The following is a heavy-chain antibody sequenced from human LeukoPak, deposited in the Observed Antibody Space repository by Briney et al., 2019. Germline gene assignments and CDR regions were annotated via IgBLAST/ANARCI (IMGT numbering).Heavy chain of an antibody. J-gene: IGHJ6*03. D-gene: IGHD6-13*01. V-gene: IGHV3-30*02. CDR3: AKRHSSSWYVGYYYYYMDV. CDR1: GFTFSNYN. Sequence: GGSLRLSCAASGFTFSNYNMNWVRQAPGKGLEWVAFIRYDGSNKYYADSVKGRFTISRDNSKNTLYLQMNSLRAEDTAVYYCAKRHSSSWYVGYYYYYMDVWGKGTTVTISS. CDR2: IRYDGSNK.